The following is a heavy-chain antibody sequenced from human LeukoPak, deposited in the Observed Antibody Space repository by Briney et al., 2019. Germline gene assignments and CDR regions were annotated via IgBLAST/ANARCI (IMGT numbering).Heavy chain of an antibody. CDR1: GFTFSSYW. V-gene: IGHV3-7*01. J-gene: IGHJ6*03. D-gene: IGHD6-13*01. CDR2: IKQDGSEK. CDR3: ASSWLRSEYSSSWFPPYYYYYMDV. Sequence: GGSLRLSCAASGFTFSSYWMSWVRQAPGKGLEWVANIKQDGSEKYYVDSVKGRFTISRDNAKNSLYLQMNSLRAEDTAVYYCASSWLRSEYSSSWFPPYYYYYMDVWGKGTTVTVSS.